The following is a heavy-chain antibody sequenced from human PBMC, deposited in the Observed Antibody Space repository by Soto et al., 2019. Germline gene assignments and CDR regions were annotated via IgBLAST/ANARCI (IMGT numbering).Heavy chain of an antibody. V-gene: IGHV3-53*04. CDR1: GFTVSSNY. CDR2: IYSGGST. Sequence: GGSLRLSCAASGFTVSSNYMSWVRQAPGKGLEWVSVIYSGGSTYYADSVKGRFTISRHNSKNTLYLQMNSLRAEDTAVYYCARSRRYYDILTGFKTEDAFDIWGQGTMVTVSS. CDR3: ARSRRYYDILTGFKTEDAFDI. J-gene: IGHJ3*02. D-gene: IGHD3-9*01.